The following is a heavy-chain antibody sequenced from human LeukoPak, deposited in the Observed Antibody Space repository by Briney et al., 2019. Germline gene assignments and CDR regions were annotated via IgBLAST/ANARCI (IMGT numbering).Heavy chain of an antibody. CDR3: ARVSDPAARHYYYYGMDV. D-gene: IGHD2-2*01. CDR1: GFTFSDYY. Sequence: GGSLRLSCAASGFTFSDYYMSWIRQAPGKGLEWVSYISSSGSTIYYADSVKGRFTISRDNAKNSLYLLMNSLRAEDTAVYYCARVSDPAARHYYYYGMDVWGQGTTVTVSS. J-gene: IGHJ6*02. V-gene: IGHV3-11*01. CDR2: ISSSGSTI.